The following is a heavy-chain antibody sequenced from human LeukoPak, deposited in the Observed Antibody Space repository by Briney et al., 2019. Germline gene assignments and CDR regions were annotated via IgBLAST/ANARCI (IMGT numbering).Heavy chain of an antibody. Sequence: ASVKVSCKASGYTFTGYYMHWVRQAPGQGLEWMGWINPNSGGTNYARKFQGRVTMTRDTSISTAYMELSRLRSDDTAVYYCARDGGYFDRFDYWGQGTLVTVSS. D-gene: IGHD3-9*01. J-gene: IGHJ4*02. V-gene: IGHV1-2*02. CDR2: INPNSGGT. CDR1: GYTFTGYY. CDR3: ARDGGYFDRFDY.